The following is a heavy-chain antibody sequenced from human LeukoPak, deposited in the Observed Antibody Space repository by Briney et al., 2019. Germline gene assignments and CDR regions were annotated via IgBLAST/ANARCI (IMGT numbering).Heavy chain of an antibody. CDR2: INHSGST. D-gene: IGHD2-2*01. CDR3: AIDRSRPAAYDY. CDR1: GGSFSGYY. J-gene: IGHJ4*02. V-gene: IGHV4-34*01. Sequence: AETLSLTCAVYGGSFSGYYWSWIRQPPGKGLEWIGEINHSGSTNYNPSLKSRVTISVDTSKNQFSLKLSSVTAADTAVYYCAIDRSRPAAYDYWGQGTLVNVSS.